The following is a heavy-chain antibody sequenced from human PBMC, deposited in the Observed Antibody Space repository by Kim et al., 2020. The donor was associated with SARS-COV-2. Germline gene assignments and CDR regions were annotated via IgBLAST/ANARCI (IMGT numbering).Heavy chain of an antibody. CDR3: ARLIGGYNPVHAFDI. V-gene: IGHV4-39*01. J-gene: IGHJ3*02. D-gene: IGHD5-12*01. Sequence: PPLNSRVNVSVATSKNQFSLKLSSVTAADTAVYYCARLIGGYNPVHAFDIWGQGTMVTVSS.